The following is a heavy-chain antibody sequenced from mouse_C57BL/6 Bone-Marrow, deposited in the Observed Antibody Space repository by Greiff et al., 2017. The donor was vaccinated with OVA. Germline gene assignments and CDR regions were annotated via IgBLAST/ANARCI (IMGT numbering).Heavy chain of an antibody. Sequence: VQLQQPGAELVKPGASVKMSCKASGYTFTSYWITWVKQRPGQGLEWIGDIYPGSGSTNYNEKFKSKATLTVYTSSSTAYMQLSSLTSEDSAVYYCARNGYYAGAYWGQGTLVTVSA. J-gene: IGHJ3*01. CDR2: IYPGSGST. V-gene: IGHV1-55*01. D-gene: IGHD2-3*01. CDR1: GYTFTSYW. CDR3: ARNGYYAGAY.